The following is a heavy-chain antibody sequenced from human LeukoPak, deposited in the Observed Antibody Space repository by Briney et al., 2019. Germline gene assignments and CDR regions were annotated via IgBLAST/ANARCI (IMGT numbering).Heavy chain of an antibody. CDR2: ISAYNGNT. V-gene: IGHV1-18*01. D-gene: IGHD2-2*01. CDR1: GYTFTSYG. CDR3: ARDWCSSTSCLHSWDWFDP. J-gene: IGHJ5*02. Sequence: ASVKVSCKASGYTFTSYGISWVRQAPGQGLEWMGWISAYNGNTNYAQKLQGRVTMTTDTSTSTAYMELRSLRSDDTAVYYCARDWCSSTSCLHSWDWFDPWGQGTLVTVSS.